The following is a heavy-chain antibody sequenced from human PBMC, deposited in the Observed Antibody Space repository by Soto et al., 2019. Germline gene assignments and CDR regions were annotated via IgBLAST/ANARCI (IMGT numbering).Heavy chain of an antibody. J-gene: IGHJ2*01. CDR1: GFSVRSNY. V-gene: IGHV3-53*01. Sequence: EVQLLESGGGLIQPGGSLRLYCAASGFSVRSNYMSWVRQAPGKGLELVSIIYADANTYFADSVKGRFTISRDNSKNTLYLQINNLRAEDTAVYYCARCGEGDKYYWYLDLWGHGTLVTVSA. CDR3: ARCGEGDKYYWYLDL. D-gene: IGHD2-21*01. CDR2: IYADANT.